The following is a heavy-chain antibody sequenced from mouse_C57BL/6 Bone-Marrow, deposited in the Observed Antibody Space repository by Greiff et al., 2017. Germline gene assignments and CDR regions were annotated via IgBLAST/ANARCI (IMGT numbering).Heavy chain of an antibody. V-gene: IGHV1-63*01. J-gene: IGHJ2*01. CDR3: ARSGSSQYYFDY. D-gene: IGHD1-1*01. CDR1: GYTFTNYW. CDR2: IYPGGGYT. Sequence: QVQLKESGAELVRPGTSVKMSCKASGYTFTNYWIGWAKQRPGHGLEWIGDIYPGGGYTNYNEKFKGKATLTADKSSSTAYMQFSSLTSEDSAIYYCARSGSSQYYFDYWGQGTTLTVSS.